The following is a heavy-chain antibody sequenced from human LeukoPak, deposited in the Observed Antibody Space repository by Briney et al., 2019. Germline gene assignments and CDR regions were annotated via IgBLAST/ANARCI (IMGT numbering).Heavy chain of an antibody. J-gene: IGHJ4*02. CDR2: IYYSGST. CDR1: GGSFSSSNYF. CDR3: ARPIHGYNSPFDH. D-gene: IGHD5-24*01. Sequence: PSETLSLTCTVSGGSFSSSNYFWGWIRPPPGKGLEWIGSIYYSGSTYDNPSLKSRVTISVDTSKNLFSLKLSSLTAADTAVYYCARPIHGYNSPFDHWGQGTLVTVSS. V-gene: IGHV4-39*01.